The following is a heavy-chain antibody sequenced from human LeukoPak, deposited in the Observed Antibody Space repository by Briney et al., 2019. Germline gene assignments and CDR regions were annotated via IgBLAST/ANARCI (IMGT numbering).Heavy chain of an antibody. Sequence: PSETLSLTCTVSGGSISSGSYYWSWIRQPAGKGLEWIGRIYTSGSTNYNPSLKSRVTISVDTSKNQFSMKLSSVTAADTAVYYCAREMVMVRGVEPFDYWGQGTLVTVSS. V-gene: IGHV4-61*02. D-gene: IGHD3-10*01. CDR1: GGSISSGSYY. J-gene: IGHJ4*02. CDR2: IYTSGST. CDR3: AREMVMVRGVEPFDY.